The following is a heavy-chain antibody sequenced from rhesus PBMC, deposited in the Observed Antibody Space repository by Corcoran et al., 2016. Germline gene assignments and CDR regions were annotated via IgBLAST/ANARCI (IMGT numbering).Heavy chain of an antibody. CDR2: ICGSGGSN. CDR3: ASDPPGYSGYTPLDY. V-gene: IGHV4S14*01. CDR1: GGSISGYYY. D-gene: IGHD5-42*01. Sequence: QVQLQESGPGLVKPSETLSLTCAVSGGSISGYYYWSWIRQPPGKGLEWSGSICGSGGSNYHSPRPRGRGTLSVDTSKNQVSRKLSSVTAADTAVYYCASDPPGYSGYTPLDYWGQGVLVTVSS. J-gene: IGHJ4*01.